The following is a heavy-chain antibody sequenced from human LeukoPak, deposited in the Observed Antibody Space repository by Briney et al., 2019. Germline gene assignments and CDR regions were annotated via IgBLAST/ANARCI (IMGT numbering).Heavy chain of an antibody. CDR1: GFTFDDYA. Sequence: GGSLRLSCAASGFTFDDYAMHWVRQAPGKGLEWVSGISWNSGSIGYADSVKGRFTISRDNAKNSLYLQMNSLRAEDTALYYCAKVGSGGWFGRFDYWGQGTLVTVSS. V-gene: IGHV3-9*01. CDR3: AKVGSGGWFGRFDY. CDR2: ISWNSGSI. D-gene: IGHD6-19*01. J-gene: IGHJ4*02.